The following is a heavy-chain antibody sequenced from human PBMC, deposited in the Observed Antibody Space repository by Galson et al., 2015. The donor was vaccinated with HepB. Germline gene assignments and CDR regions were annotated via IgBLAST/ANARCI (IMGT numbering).Heavy chain of an antibody. Sequence: ETLSLTCAVYGGSFSGYYWSWIRQPPGKGLEWIGEINHSGSTNYNPSLKSRVTISVDTSKNQFSLKLSSVTAADTAVYYCARSGRIVGATGRLLLGYYYMDVWGKGTTVTVSS. D-gene: IGHD1-26*01. CDR3: ARSGRIVGATGRLLLGYYYMDV. J-gene: IGHJ6*03. CDR2: INHSGST. V-gene: IGHV4-34*01. CDR1: GGSFSGYY.